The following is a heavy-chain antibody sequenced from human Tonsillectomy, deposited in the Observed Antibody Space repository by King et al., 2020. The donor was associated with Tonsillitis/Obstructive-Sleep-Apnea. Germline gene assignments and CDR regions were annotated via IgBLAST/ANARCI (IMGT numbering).Heavy chain of an antibody. J-gene: IGHJ5*02. D-gene: IGHD2-2*02. CDR3: ARVVVVPAAIVGDNWLDP. V-gene: IGHV4-59*12. Sequence: QLQESGPGLVKPSETLSLTCTVSGGSISSYYWSWIRQPPGKGLEWIGYIYHSGSTNYNPSLKSRVTISVDTSKNQFSLKLSSVTAADTAVYYCARVVVVPAAIVGDNWLDPWGQGTLVTVSS. CDR2: IYHSGST. CDR1: GGSISSYY.